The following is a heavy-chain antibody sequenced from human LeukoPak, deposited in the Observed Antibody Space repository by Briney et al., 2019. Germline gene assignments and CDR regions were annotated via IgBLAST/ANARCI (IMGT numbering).Heavy chain of an antibody. CDR2: ISGSGGYT. D-gene: IGHD1-14*01. V-gene: IGHV3-23*01. CDR1: GFTFRSYG. Sequence: GGSLRLSCAASGFTFRSYGMSCVRQAPGKGPEWVSSISGSGGYTYYADSVQGRFTISRDNSKNTLSLQMNSLRAEDAAIYYCATSPDIEASGTLYYLDFWGQGTLVSVSS. J-gene: IGHJ4*02. CDR3: ATSPDIEASGTLYYLDF.